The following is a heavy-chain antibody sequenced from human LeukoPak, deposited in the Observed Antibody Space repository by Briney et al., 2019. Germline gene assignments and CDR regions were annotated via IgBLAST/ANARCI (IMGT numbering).Heavy chain of an antibody. CDR2: IIPIFGTA. CDR1: GGTFSSYA. Sequence: SVKVSCKASGGTFSSYAISWVRQAPGQGLEWMGGIIPIFGTANYAQKFQGRVTITADESTSTAYMELRSLRSDDTAVYYCARDAVSHPDAFDIWGQGTMVTVSS. CDR3: ARDAVSHPDAFDI. J-gene: IGHJ3*02. V-gene: IGHV1-69*13.